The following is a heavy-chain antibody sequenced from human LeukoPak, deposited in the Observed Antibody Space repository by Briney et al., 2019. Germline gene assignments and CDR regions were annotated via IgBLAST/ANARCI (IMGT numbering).Heavy chain of an antibody. CDR1: GFTFSSYW. CDR3: ARDNGWELLRYYYYYMDV. Sequence: PGGSLRLSCAASGFTFSSYWMSWVRQAPGKGLEWVANIKQDGSEKYYVDPVKGRFTISRDNAKNSLYLQMNSLRAEDTAVYYCARDNGWELLRYYYYYMDVWGKGTTVTVSS. D-gene: IGHD1-26*01. CDR2: IKQDGSEK. J-gene: IGHJ6*03. V-gene: IGHV3-7*01.